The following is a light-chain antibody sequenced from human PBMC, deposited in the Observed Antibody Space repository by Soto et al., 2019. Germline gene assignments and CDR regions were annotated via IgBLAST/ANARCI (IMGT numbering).Light chain of an antibody. V-gene: IGLV1-36*01. J-gene: IGLJ2*01. CDR3: AAWYDSLNGPV. CDR1: SSNIENNA. CDR2: YDD. Sequence: QSVLTQPPSVSEAPRQRVTISCSGSSSNIENNAVNWYQQLPGKAPKLLIYYDDLLPSGVSDRFSGSKSGTSASLAISGLQSEDEADYYCAAWYDSLNGPVFGGGTKLTVL.